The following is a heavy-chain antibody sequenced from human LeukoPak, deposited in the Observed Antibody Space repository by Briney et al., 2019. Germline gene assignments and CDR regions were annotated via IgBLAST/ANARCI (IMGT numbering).Heavy chain of an antibody. Sequence: SETLSLTCTVSGGSISSGDYYWSRIRQPPGKGLEWIGYIYYSGSTYYNPSLKSRVTISVDTSKNQFSLKLSSVTAADTAVYYCAGVSYNWNDEPPYYYGMDVWGQGTTVTVSS. D-gene: IGHD1-1*01. CDR2: IYYSGST. V-gene: IGHV4-30-4*02. CDR3: AGVSYNWNDEPPYYYGMDV. CDR1: GGSISSGDYY. J-gene: IGHJ6*02.